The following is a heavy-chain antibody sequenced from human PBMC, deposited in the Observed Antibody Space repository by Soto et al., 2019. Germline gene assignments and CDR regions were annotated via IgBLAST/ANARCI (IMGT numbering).Heavy chain of an antibody. D-gene: IGHD5-12*01. J-gene: IGHJ4*02. CDR3: ATPEIVATIRPFDY. Sequence: GGSLRLSCAASGFTFSSYGMHWVRQAPGKGLEWVAVISYDGSNKYYADSVKGRFTISRDNSKNTLYLQMNSLRAEDTAVYYCATPEIVATIRPFDYWGQGTLVTVSS. CDR2: ISYDGSNK. V-gene: IGHV3-30*03. CDR1: GFTFSSYG.